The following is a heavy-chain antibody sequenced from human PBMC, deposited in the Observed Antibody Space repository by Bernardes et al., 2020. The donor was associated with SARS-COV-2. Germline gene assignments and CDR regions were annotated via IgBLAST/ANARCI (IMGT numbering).Heavy chain of an antibody. CDR2: INEDGRVI. CDR1: GFSVSAYW. Sequence: GGSLRLSCAASGFSVSAYWMHWVRQAPGEGLVWVSRINEDGRVIDYADSVKGRFTISRDIADNTLYLQMNSLRVEDTAVYYCARDFGGESDYWGQGTLVTVSS. CDR3: ARDFGGESDY. D-gene: IGHD2-21*01. J-gene: IGHJ4*02. V-gene: IGHV3-74*01.